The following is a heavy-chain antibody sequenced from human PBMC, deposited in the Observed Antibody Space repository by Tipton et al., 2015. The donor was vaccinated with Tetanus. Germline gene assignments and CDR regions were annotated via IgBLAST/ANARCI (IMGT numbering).Heavy chain of an antibody. CDR1: DGSFNAYY. CDR2: IYYKGST. CDR3: ARGPSYSGAWYHY. D-gene: IGHD6-19*01. Sequence: GLVKPSETLSLTCGVSDGSFNAYYWGWLRQPPGKGLEWIGYIYYKGSTNYNPSLRSRVTISIDTSSNQFSLKLTSVTPADTAIYYCARGPSYSGAWYHYWGQGAMVTVSP. J-gene: IGHJ4*02. V-gene: IGHV4-59*01.